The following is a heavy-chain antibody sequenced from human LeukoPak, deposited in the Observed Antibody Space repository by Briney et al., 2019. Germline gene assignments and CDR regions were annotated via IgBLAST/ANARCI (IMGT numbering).Heavy chain of an antibody. Sequence: GGSLRLSCAASGFTFDDYGMSWVRQAPGKGLEWVSGINWNGGSTGYADSVKGRFTISRDNAKNSLYLQMNSLRAEDTALYYCARVPPDYYGSGSFRFDYWGQRTLVTVSS. J-gene: IGHJ4*02. CDR3: ARVPPDYYGSGSFRFDY. D-gene: IGHD3-10*01. CDR2: INWNGGST. V-gene: IGHV3-20*04. CDR1: GFTFDDYG.